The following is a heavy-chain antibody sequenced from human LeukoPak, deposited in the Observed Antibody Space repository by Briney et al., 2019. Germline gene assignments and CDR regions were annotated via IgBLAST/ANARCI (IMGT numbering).Heavy chain of an antibody. J-gene: IGHJ4*02. D-gene: IGHD6-13*01. CDR2: IRNDGSNK. V-gene: IGHV3-30*02. CDR3: AKDLTGSSWTFDY. CDR1: GLTFSSYG. Sequence: GGSLRLSCAASGLTFSSYGMHWVRQAPGKGLEWVAFIRNDGSNKYYADSVKGRFTISRDNSKNTLYLQMNSLRAEDTAVYYRAKDLTGSSWTFDYWGQATLVTVSS.